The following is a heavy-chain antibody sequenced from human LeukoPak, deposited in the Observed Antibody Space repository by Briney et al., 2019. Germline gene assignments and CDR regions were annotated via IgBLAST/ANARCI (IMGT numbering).Heavy chain of an antibody. Sequence: PGGSLRLSCAASGFTFSSYAMSWVRQAPGKGLEWVSAIRGSGGSTYYADSVKGRFTISRDNSKNTLYLQMNSLRAEDTAVYYCAKWVCSSTSCYSFDYWGQGTLVTVSS. J-gene: IGHJ4*02. CDR2: IRGSGGST. D-gene: IGHD2-2*02. CDR1: GFTFSSYA. V-gene: IGHV3-23*01. CDR3: AKWVCSSTSCYSFDY.